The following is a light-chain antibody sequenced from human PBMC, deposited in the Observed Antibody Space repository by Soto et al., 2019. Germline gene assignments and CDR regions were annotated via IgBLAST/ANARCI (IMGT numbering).Light chain of an antibody. CDR2: AAS. CDR3: QKYNSAPRTT. Sequence: DIQMTHSPSSLSASVGDRVTITCRASQGISNYLAWYQQKPGKVPKLLIYAASTLQSGVPSRFSGSGSGTDFTLTISSLQPEDVATYYCQKYNSAPRTTFGGGTKVDIK. J-gene: IGKJ4*01. CDR1: QGISNY. V-gene: IGKV1-27*01.